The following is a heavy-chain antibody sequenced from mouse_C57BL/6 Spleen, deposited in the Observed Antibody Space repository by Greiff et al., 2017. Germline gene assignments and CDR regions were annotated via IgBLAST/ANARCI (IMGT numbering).Heavy chain of an antibody. D-gene: IGHD1-1*01. V-gene: IGHV1-61*01. CDR3: AREGFITTVAGAY. Sequence: VQLQQPGAELVRPGSSVKLSCKASGYTFTSYWMDWVKQRPGQGLEWIGNIYPSDSETHYNQKFKDKATLTVDKSSSTAYMQLSSLTSEDSAVYYCAREGFITTVAGAYWGQGTLVTVSA. CDR1: GYTFTSYW. CDR2: IYPSDSET. J-gene: IGHJ3*01.